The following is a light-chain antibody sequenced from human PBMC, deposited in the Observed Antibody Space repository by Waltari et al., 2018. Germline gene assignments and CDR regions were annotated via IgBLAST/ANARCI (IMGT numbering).Light chain of an antibody. Sequence: DIVMTQSPDSLAVSLGERATINCKSSQSVLYSSNNKNYLAWYQQKPGQPPKLLIYWASTRESGVPDRFSGSGSWTDFTLTISSLQAEDVAVYYCQQYYSTLGGAFGQGTKVEIK. CDR2: WAS. CDR1: QSVLYSSNNKNY. V-gene: IGKV4-1*01. CDR3: QQYYSTLGGA. J-gene: IGKJ1*01.